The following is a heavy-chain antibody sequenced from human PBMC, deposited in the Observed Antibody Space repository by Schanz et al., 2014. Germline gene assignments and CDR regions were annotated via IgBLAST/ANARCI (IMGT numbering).Heavy chain of an antibody. CDR3: VRQLLWFGESGVDT. V-gene: IGHV4-39*01. CDR1: GGSIRRSTYY. Sequence: QLQLQESGPGLVKPSETLSLTCTVSGGSIRRSTYYWGWIRQPPGKGLEWVASIYNSGSAYYGPSLKSRVTISVETPKNQFSRGLNSVTASDTAVYYCVRQLLWFGESGVDTWGQGTLVVVSS. CDR2: IYNSGSA. D-gene: IGHD3-10*01. J-gene: IGHJ5*02.